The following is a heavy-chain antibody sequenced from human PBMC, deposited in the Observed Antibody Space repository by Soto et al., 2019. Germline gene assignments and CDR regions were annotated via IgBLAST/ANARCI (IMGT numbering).Heavy chain of an antibody. CDR1: GFTCSSYG. CDR2: ISYDGSNK. V-gene: IGHV3-30*18. CDR3: AKSPSYPVHFDY. J-gene: IGHJ4*02. Sequence: QVQLVESGGVVVQPGRSLRLSCAASGFTCSSYGMHWVRQAPGKGLEWVAVISYDGSNKYYADSVKGRFTISRDNSKNTLYLQMNSLRAEDTAVYYCAKSPSYPVHFDYWGQGTLVTVSS. D-gene: IGHD1-26*01.